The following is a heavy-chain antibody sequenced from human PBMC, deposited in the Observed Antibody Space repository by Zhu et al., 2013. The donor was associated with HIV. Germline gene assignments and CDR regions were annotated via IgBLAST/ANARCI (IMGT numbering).Heavy chain of an antibody. CDR3: ARGRPGIAAAGRGWWFDP. CDR2: INPNSGGT. Sequence: QVQLVQSGAEVKKPGASVKVSCKASGYTFTGYYMHWVRQAPGQGLEWMGWINPNSGGTNYAQKFQGRVTMTRDTSISTAYMELSRLRSDDTAVYYCARGRPGIAAAGRGWWFDPWGQGTLVTVSS. D-gene: IGHD6-13*01. CDR1: GYTFTGYY. V-gene: IGHV1-2*02. J-gene: IGHJ5*02.